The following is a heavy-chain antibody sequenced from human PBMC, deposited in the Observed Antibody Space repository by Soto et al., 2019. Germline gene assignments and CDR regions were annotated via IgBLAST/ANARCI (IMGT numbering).Heavy chain of an antibody. D-gene: IGHD3-22*01. Sequence: GGSLRLSCAASGFTFSSYSMHLVRQAPGKGLEWVAVISGSGGSTHDADSVKGRFTISRDNFKDTLHLQMNSLRAEDPAVYYCAKDIVYDSSGHYYVSAFDVWGRGTMVTLSS. CDR1: GFTFSSYS. CDR2: ISGSGGST. V-gene: IGHV3-23*01. CDR3: AKDIVYDSSGHYYVSAFDV. J-gene: IGHJ3*01.